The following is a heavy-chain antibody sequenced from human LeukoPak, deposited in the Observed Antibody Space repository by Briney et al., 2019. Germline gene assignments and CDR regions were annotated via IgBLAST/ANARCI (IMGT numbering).Heavy chain of an antibody. CDR3: ARGAGSGRNHFDY. CDR1: GFTFSSNS. V-gene: IGHV3-48*01. J-gene: IGHJ4*02. D-gene: IGHD6-19*01. CDR2: ISSRSSTI. Sequence: AGGSLRLSYATSGFTFSSNSMHWVRQAPGKGLEWISYISSRSSTIYYADSVKGRFTISRDNATNSLYLQMNSLRAEDTAVYYCARGAGSGRNHFDYWGQGTLVTVSS.